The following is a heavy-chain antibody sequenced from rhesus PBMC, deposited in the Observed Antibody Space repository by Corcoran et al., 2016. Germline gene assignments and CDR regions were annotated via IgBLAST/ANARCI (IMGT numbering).Heavy chain of an antibody. Sequence: VQLVESGGGLVQPGGSLGLSCAASGSTCRNFGMSWVRQAPGKGLEWVSYISNHYGTTYFAESLKGRFTISRDNSKNTLFLEVNNLRVEDTAVYYCAKDLQLLYWGQGVLVTVSS. CDR2: ISNHYGTT. CDR1: GSTCRNFG. J-gene: IGHJ4*01. D-gene: IGHD1-44*01. V-gene: IGHV3S5*01. CDR3: AKDLQLLY.